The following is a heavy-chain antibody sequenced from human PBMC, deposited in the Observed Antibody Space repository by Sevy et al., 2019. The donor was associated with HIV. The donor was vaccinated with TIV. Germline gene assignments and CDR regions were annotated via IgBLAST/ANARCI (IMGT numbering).Heavy chain of an antibody. CDR1: GFTFSSYS. V-gene: IGHV3-21*01. CDR3: ARDPIVLGARESFDY. J-gene: IGHJ4*02. Sequence: GGSLRLSCAASGFTFSSYSMNWVRQAPGKGLEWVSSISSSSSYIYYADSVKGRFTISRDNAKNSLYLQMNSLRAEDTAVYYCARDPIVLGARESFDYWGQGTLVTVSS. D-gene: IGHD2-8*02. CDR2: ISSSSSYI.